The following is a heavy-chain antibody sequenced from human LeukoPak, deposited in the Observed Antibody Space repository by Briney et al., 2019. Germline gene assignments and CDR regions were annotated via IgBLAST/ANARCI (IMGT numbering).Heavy chain of an antibody. CDR1: GGSIRGYY. J-gene: IGHJ4*02. CDR2: IYDSGSS. V-gene: IGHV4-59*01. Sequence: SETLSLTCSVSGGSIRGYYRSWVRQPPGKGLEWIGYIYDSGSSKYNPSLKRRVTISVDTSKTQFSLKLRDVTAADTAVYFCARDSLANWGLGRLDYWGQGTLVTVSS. D-gene: IGHD7-27*01. CDR3: ARDSLANWGLGRLDY.